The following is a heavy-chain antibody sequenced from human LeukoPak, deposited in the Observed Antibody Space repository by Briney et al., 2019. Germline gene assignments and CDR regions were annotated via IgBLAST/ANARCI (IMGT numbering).Heavy chain of an antibody. CDR3: ARVPRSYYYYYYMDV. V-gene: IGHV3-48*04. CDR2: ISSIGDTI. Sequence: GGSLRLSCATSGFTFSTYSMNWVRQAPGKGLEWISYISSIGDTIYYADSVKGRFTISRDNARSSLYLQMHSLRAEDTAVYYCARVPRSYYYYYYMDVWGKGTTVTVSS. J-gene: IGHJ6*03. CDR1: GFTFSTYS.